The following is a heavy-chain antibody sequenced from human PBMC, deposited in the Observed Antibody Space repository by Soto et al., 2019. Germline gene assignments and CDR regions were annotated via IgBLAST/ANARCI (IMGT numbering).Heavy chain of an antibody. Sequence: ASVKVSCKASGYTFTSYAMHWVRQAPGQRLEWMGWINAGNGNTKYSQKFQGRVTITRDASASTAYMELSSLRSEDTAVYYCARDLSGCSGGSCYSARFDYWGQGTLVTVSS. CDR2: INAGNGNT. CDR1: GYTFTSYA. V-gene: IGHV1-3*01. D-gene: IGHD2-15*01. CDR3: ARDLSGCSGGSCYSARFDY. J-gene: IGHJ4*02.